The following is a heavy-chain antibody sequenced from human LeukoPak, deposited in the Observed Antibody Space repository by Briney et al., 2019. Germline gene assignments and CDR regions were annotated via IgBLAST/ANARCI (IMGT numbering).Heavy chain of an antibody. CDR1: GDSITRYY. Sequence: PSRTLSLTCTVSGDSITRYYWRSIRQTPAKGHEWIVYIYNTGSTNHNPSLKSRITISIDTSKNQFSLRLTSVTAADTALYYCARLDYDSSVYYPYNWFDPWGQGILVTVSS. CDR3: ARLDYDSSVYYPYNWFDP. V-gene: IGHV4-59*01. CDR2: IYNTGST. D-gene: IGHD3-22*01. J-gene: IGHJ5*02.